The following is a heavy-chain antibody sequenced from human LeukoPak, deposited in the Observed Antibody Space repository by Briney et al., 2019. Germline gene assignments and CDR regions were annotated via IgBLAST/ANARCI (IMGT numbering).Heavy chain of an antibody. J-gene: IGHJ1*01. CDR3: ATYAGRYSKYFQH. Sequence: PGESLNISCKGSGYSYTNYWIGWVRQMPGKGLEWMGIIYPGDSDTRYSPSFQGQVTISADKSISTAYLQWSSLKASDTAMYFCATYAGRYSKYFQHWGQGTLVTVSS. CDR2: IYPGDSDT. D-gene: IGHD3-10*01. CDR1: GYSYTNYW. V-gene: IGHV5-51*01.